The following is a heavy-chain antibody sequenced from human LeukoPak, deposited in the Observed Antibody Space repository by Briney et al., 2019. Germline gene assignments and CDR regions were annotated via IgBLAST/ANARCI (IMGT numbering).Heavy chain of an antibody. D-gene: IGHD3-10*01. CDR2: ISSDGSNK. CDR1: GFTFSSYD. V-gene: IGHV3-30*18. Sequence: GMSLRLSCAASGFTFSSYDFHWVRQAPGKGLEWVAVISSDGSNKYYADSVKGRFTISKDNSKNTLYLQMNSLRAEDTAVYYCAKVSTPVDYGSGSYHLDYWGQGTLVTVSS. J-gene: IGHJ4*02. CDR3: AKVSTPVDYGSGSYHLDY.